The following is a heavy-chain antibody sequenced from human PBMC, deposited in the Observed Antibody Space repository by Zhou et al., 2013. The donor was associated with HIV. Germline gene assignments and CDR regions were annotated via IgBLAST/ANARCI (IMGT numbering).Heavy chain of an antibody. V-gene: IGHV1-69*05. J-gene: IGHJ4*02. D-gene: IGHD3-3*01. CDR3: ARVSYDLWNGFPY. Sequence: QVQLVQSGAEVKKPGSSVTVSCKTSGGDFSMYAINWVRLAPGQGLEWMGGLIPAFGRPNYSQNFQGRVTITTDESTSTAYMELSSVRSEDTAVYYCARVSYDLWNGFPYWGQGTLVTVSS. CDR2: LIPAFGRP. CDR1: GGDFSMYA.